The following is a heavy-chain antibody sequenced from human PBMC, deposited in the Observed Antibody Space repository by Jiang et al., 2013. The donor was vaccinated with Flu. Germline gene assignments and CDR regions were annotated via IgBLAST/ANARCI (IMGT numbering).Heavy chain of an antibody. CDR2: IFYSGST. J-gene: IGHJ6*02. CDR1: GGSISSSSYF. CDR3: ARHPMGYYYGMDV. Sequence: KPSETLSLTCTVSGGSISSSSYFWGWIRQPPGKGLEWIGSIFYSGSTYYNPSLKSRVTKSVDTSKNQFSLKLSSVTAADTAVYYCARHPMGYYYGMDVWGQGTTVTVSS. V-gene: IGHV4-39*01.